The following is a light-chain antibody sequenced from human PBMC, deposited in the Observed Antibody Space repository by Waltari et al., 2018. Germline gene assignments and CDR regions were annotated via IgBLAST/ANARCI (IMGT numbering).Light chain of an antibody. CDR3: QSADSTSNYRM. J-gene: IGLJ3*02. Sequence: SYELTQPPSVSVSPGQTARITCSRNTLSSQITFWYQQKPGQAPVLVIYKDRERPSGIPERFSGSSSGTLVTLTISGVQAEDEADYYCQSADSTSNYRMFGGGTKLTVL. V-gene: IGLV3-25*03. CDR2: KDR. CDR1: TLSSQI.